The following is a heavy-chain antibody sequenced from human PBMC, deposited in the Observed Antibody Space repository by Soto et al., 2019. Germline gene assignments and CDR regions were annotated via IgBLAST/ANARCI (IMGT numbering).Heavy chain of an antibody. V-gene: IGHV3-21*01. CDR2: ISSSSSYI. Sequence: GGSLRLSCAASGFTFSSYSMNWVRQAPGKGLEWVSSISSSSSYIYYADSVKGRFTISRDNAKNSLYLQMNSLRAEDTAVYYCARDLGYYYDSSGYPHDSAYWGQGTLVTVSS. CDR3: ARDLGYYYDSSGYPHDSAY. CDR1: GFTFSSYS. D-gene: IGHD3-22*01. J-gene: IGHJ4*02.